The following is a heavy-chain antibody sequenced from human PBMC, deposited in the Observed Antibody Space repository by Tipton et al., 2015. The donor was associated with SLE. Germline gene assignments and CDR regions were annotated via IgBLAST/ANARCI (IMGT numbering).Heavy chain of an antibody. CDR1: GGSISSGSYY. V-gene: IGHV4-61*02. CDR3: ARTIAAAGSFYYYYYMDV. J-gene: IGHJ6*03. Sequence: TLSLTCTVSGGSISSGSYYWSWIRQPAGKGLEWIGRIYTSGSTNYNPSLQSRVTISVDTSKNQFSLKLSSVTAADTAVYYCARTIAAAGSFYYYYYMDVWGKGTTVTVSS. CDR2: IYTSGST. D-gene: IGHD6-13*01.